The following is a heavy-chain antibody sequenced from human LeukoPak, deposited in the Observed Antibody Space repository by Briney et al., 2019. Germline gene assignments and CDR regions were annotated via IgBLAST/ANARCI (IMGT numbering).Heavy chain of an antibody. CDR2: ILSDESDE. J-gene: IGHJ3*02. CDR1: GFTFSYYA. V-gene: IGHV3-30*02. CDR3: AKSQLAYCSGGSCFDAFDI. Sequence: GGSLRLSCAASGFTFSYYAIHWVRQAPGKGLGWVAFILSDESDEYYADSVKGRFTISRDNSKNTLYLQMESLRAEDTAVYYCAKSQLAYCSGGSCFDAFDIWGQGTMVTVSS. D-gene: IGHD2-15*01.